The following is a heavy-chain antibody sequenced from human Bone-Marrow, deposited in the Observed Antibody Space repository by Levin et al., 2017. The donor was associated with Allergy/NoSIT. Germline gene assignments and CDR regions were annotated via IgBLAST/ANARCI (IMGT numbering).Heavy chain of an antibody. CDR2: MNPNTGGA. D-gene: IGHD5/OR15-5a*01. V-gene: IGHV1-2*02. CDR1: GSAFTDYY. CDR3: AKSTPLISVLGY. Sequence: ASVKVSCKVSGSAFTDYYIHWVRQAPGQGLEWMGWMNPNTGGANYAPKFQDRVTMTRDTSISASYMVLSRLISDDTANYYCAKSTPLISVLGYWDQGNLVTGSS. J-gene: IGHJ4*02.